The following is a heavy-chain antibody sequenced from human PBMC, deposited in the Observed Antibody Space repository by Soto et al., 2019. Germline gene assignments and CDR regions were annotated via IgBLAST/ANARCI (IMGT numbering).Heavy chain of an antibody. CDR3: ARDRGSYGMDV. CDR1: GDSVSGGYY. CDR2: VSPIGTP. V-gene: IGHV4-31*03. Sequence: QVQLQESGPGLVKPSQTLSLTCTVSGDSVSGGYYWSWFRQRPRKGLEWIGSVSPIGTPYYSPSLNSRVSISIDTSKNQLSLEVRSVTAADTAVYYCARDRGSYGMDVWGQGTTVTVSS. J-gene: IGHJ6*02.